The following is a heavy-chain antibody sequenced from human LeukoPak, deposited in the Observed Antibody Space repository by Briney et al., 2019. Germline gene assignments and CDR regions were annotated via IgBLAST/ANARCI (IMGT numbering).Heavy chain of an antibody. J-gene: IGHJ6*04. CDR1: GFTFSSYE. Sequence: GGSLRLSCAASGFTFSSYEMNWVRQAPGKGLEWVSYISSSGSTIYYADSVKGRFTISRDNAKNSLYLQMNSLRAEDTAVYYCARGPCSSTSCQDSLDYYYYGMDVWGKGTTVTVSS. CDR3: ARGPCSSTSCQDSLDYYYYGMDV. D-gene: IGHD2-2*01. CDR2: ISSSGSTI. V-gene: IGHV3-48*03.